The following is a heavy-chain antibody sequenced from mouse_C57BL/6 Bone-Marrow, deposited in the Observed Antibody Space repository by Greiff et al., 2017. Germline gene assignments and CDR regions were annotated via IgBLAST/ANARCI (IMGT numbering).Heavy chain of an antibody. J-gene: IGHJ4*01. CDR1: GFNFKDDY. CDR2: IDPENGDT. V-gene: IGHV14-4*01. Sequence: VQLQQSGAELVRPGASVKLSCTASGFNFKDDYMHWVKQRPEQGLEWIGCIDPENGDTEYASKFQGKATITVDTSSNTAYLQLNSLTSEDTAVYYCTTEGYEPSCYAMDYWGQGTSVTVSS. D-gene: IGHD2-2*01. CDR3: TTEGYEPSCYAMDY.